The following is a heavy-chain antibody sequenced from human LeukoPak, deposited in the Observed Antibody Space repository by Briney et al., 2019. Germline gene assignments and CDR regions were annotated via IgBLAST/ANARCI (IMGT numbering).Heavy chain of an antibody. Sequence: SETLSFTCTVPGASISSGGYYGRGIRQRPGRGREWMAYIYFSGSTYSNPSLESRVTISVDTSNTQYSLKVRSVTAADTALYYCAGAPGRMVATFGYFDYWGQGTLVTVSS. CDR1: GASISSGGYY. CDR2: IYFSGST. V-gene: IGHV4-31*03. D-gene: IGHD5-12*01. J-gene: IGHJ4*02. CDR3: AGAPGRMVATFGYFDY.